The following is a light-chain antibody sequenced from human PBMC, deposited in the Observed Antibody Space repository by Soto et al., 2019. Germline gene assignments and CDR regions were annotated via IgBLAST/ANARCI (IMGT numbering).Light chain of an antibody. Sequence: EIVVTQSPGTLSLSPGERATLSCRASQSISDTLAWYQQKPGQAPRLLIYDASNRATGIPARFSGSGSGTDFTLTISSLEPEDFALYYCQQRSNWPITFGQGTRLEIK. V-gene: IGKV3-11*01. J-gene: IGKJ5*01. CDR3: QQRSNWPIT. CDR2: DAS. CDR1: QSISDT.